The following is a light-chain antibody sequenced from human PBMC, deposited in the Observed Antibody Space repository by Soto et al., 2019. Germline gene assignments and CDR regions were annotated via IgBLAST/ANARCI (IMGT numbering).Light chain of an antibody. J-gene: IGKJ1*01. CDR1: QSISSW. V-gene: IGKV1-5*01. Sequence: DIQLTQSPPSLSASVGDRVTITCRASQSISSWLAWYQQKPGKAPKLLIYDASTLQSGVPSRFSGSGSGTEFTLTISNLQPDDFATYYCQQYESYSPWTFGQGTRVEIK. CDR2: DAS. CDR3: QQYESYSPWT.